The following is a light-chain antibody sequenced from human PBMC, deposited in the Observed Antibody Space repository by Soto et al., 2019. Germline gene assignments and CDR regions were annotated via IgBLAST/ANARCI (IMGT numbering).Light chain of an antibody. CDR3: LQKYFYPFT. CDR2: AAS. CDR1: QGIRND. Sequence: AIQMTQSPSSLSASVGDRVTITFRASQGIRNDVDWFQQKPGKAPKLLIYAASNLQSGVPARFSGSGSGTDFTLTISSLQPEDFATYYCLQKYFYPFTFGPGTKVDIK. V-gene: IGKV1-6*01. J-gene: IGKJ3*01.